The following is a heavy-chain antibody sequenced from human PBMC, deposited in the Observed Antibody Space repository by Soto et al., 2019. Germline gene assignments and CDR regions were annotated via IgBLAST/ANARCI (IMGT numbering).Heavy chain of an antibody. CDR1: GFTFSSYG. CDR3: ARVRRVTLYGMDV. Sequence: GGSLRLSCAASGFTFSSYGMHWVRQAPGKGLEWVAVIWYDGSNKYYADSVKGRFTISRDNSKNTLYLQMNSLRAEDTAVYYCARVRRVTLYGMDVWGQGTTVTVSS. V-gene: IGHV3-33*01. CDR2: IWYDGSNK. J-gene: IGHJ6*02. D-gene: IGHD2-21*02.